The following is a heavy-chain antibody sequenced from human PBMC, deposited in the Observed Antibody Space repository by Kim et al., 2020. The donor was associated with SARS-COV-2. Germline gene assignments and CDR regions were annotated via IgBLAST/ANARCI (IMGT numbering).Heavy chain of an antibody. D-gene: IGHD3-10*01. CDR3: ARGGMVRGVVYYYYGMDD. J-gene: IGHJ6*02. CDR1: GFTFSSYS. Sequence: GGSLRLSCAASGFTFSSYSMNWVRQAPGKGLEWVSSISSSSSYIYYADSVKGRFTISRDNAKNSLYLQMNSLRAEDTAVYYCARGGMVRGVVYYYYGMDDWGQGTTVTVS. CDR2: ISSSSSYI. V-gene: IGHV3-21*01.